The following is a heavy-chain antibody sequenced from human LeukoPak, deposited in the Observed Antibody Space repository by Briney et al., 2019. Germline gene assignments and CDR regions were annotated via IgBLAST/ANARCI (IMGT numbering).Heavy chain of an antibody. V-gene: IGHV1-18*01. CDR2: ISAYNGNT. Sequence: ASVKVSCKASGYTFTSYGISWVRQAPGQGLEWMGWISAYNGNTNYAQNLQGRVTMTTDTSTSTAYMELRSLTSDDTAVYYCARGGHYTQPYYSYMDVWGKGTTVTVSS. D-gene: IGHD4-11*01. CDR1: GYTFTSYG. J-gene: IGHJ6*03. CDR3: ARGGHYTQPYYSYMDV.